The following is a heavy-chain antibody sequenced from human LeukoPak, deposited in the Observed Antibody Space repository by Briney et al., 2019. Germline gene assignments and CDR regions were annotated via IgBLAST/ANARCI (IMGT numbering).Heavy chain of an antibody. CDR3: ARAGYSMDTEYFQH. CDR1: GFTFSSYE. CDR2: ITNSGTAI. D-gene: IGHD5-18*01. J-gene: IGHJ1*01. V-gene: IGHV3-48*03. Sequence: PGGALTLSCAASGFTFSSYEMNWVRQAPGKGLEWASYITNSGTAIYYPASVKGRFIIFRDNDKRLLYLLMNSLRADDSAVYYCARAGYSMDTEYFQHWGQGTLVTVSS.